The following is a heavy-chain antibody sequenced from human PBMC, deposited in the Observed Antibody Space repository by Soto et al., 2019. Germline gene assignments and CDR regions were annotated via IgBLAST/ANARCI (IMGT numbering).Heavy chain of an antibody. CDR3: AREALPYYFDY. CDR2: ISYDGSNK. CDR1: GFTFSSYA. J-gene: IGHJ4*02. Sequence: VQLVESGGGVVQPGRSLRLSCAASGFTFSSYAMHWVRQAPGKGLEWVAVISYDGSNKYYADSVKGRFTISRDNSKNTLYLQMNSLRAEDTAVYYCAREALPYYFDYWGQGTLVTVSS. V-gene: IGHV3-30-3*01.